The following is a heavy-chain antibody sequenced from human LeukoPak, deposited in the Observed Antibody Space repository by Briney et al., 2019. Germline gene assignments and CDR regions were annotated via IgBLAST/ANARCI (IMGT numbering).Heavy chain of an antibody. J-gene: IGHJ3*02. CDR2: INSDGSST. V-gene: IGHV3-74*01. D-gene: IGHD3-10*01. Sequence: EGSLRLSCAASGFTFSSYWMHWVRQAPGKGLVWVSRINSDGSSTSYADSVKGRFTISRDNAKNTLYLQMNSLRAEDTAVYYCARANYYGSGRAAFDIWGQGTMVTVSS. CDR1: GFTFSSYW. CDR3: ARANYYGSGRAAFDI.